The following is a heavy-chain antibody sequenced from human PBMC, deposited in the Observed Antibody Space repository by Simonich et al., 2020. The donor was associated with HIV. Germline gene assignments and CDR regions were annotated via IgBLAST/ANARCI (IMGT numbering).Heavy chain of an antibody. CDR2: VHYSGST. CDR3: ARGGYCSGGSCYPLFSGYGMDV. V-gene: IGHV4-34*01. J-gene: IGHJ6*02. Sequence: QVHLQQWGAGLLKPSETLSLTCAIYGRSFTGYYWSWIRQPPGKGLEWIGEVHYSGSTNYNPPLKSRVTISVDTSKNQFSLKLSSVTAADTAVYYCARGGYCSGGSCYPLFSGYGMDVWGQGTTVTVSS. CDR1: GRSFTGYY. D-gene: IGHD2-15*01.